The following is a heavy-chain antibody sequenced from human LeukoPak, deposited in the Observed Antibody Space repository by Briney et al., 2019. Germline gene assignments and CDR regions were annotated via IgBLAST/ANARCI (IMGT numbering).Heavy chain of an antibody. CDR1: GFTFSSYS. J-gene: IGHJ6*02. CDR3: ARLTVTTKRYYGMDV. D-gene: IGHD4-17*01. Sequence: GGSLRLSCAASGFTFSSYSMNWVRQAPGKGLEWVSSISSSSSYIYYADSVKGRFTISRDNAKNSLYLQMNSLRAEDTAVYYCARLTVTTKRYYGMDVWGQGTTVTVSS. CDR2: ISSSSSYI. V-gene: IGHV3-21*01.